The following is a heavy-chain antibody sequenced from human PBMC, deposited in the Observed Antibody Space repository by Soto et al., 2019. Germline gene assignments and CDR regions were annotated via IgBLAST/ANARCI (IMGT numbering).Heavy chain of an antibody. V-gene: IGHV3-33*08. J-gene: IGHJ6*02. CDR1: AFNSRSYR. CDR3: ARDGGERPYYYYGMDV. Sequence: LRLSCADSAFNSRSYRMHRLRQAPGKGLDWGTVIWYDGSNKYYADSVKGRFTISRDNSKNTLYLQMNSLRAEDTAVYYCARDGGERPYYYYGMDVWGQGTMVTVSS. CDR2: IWYDGSNK. D-gene: IGHD3-16*01.